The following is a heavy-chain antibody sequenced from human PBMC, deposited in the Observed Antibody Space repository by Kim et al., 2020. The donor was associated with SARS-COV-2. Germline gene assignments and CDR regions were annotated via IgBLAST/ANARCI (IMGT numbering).Heavy chain of an antibody. CDR1: GFTFSSYG. Sequence: GGSLRLSCAASGFTFSSYGMHWVRQAPGKGLEWVAVISYDGSNKYYADSVKGRFTISRDNSKNTLYLQMNSLRAEDTAVYYCAKDRIVVPAAVEENYYYYYGMDVWGQGTTVTVSS. CDR2: ISYDGSNK. CDR3: AKDRIVVPAAVEENYYYYYGMDV. J-gene: IGHJ6*02. D-gene: IGHD2-2*01. V-gene: IGHV3-30*18.